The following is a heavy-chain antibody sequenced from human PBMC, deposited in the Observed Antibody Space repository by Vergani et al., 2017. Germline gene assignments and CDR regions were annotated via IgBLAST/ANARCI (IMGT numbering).Heavy chain of an antibody. CDR2: ISWDGGST. V-gene: IGHV3-43*01. D-gene: IGHD2-15*01. CDR1: GFKFGDYT. Sequence: EVQLVESGGGLVKRGGSLRLSCEASGFKFGDYTMHWVRQAPGKSPEWVALISWDGGSTNYAGSVKGRFTVSRDNSKNSLFLQLNSLTIDDTALYFCAKELESAAYDYWGQGTLVTVSS. CDR3: AKELESAAYDY. J-gene: IGHJ4*02.